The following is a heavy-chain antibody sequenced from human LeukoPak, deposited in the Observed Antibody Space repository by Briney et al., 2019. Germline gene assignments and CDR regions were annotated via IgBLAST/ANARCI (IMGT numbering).Heavy chain of an antibody. D-gene: IGHD7-27*01. CDR3: AKGVTGDRGYFDY. J-gene: IGHJ4*02. CDR1: GFTFSSYS. Sequence: PGGSLRLSCAASGFTFSSYSMNWVRQAPGKGLEWVSSISSSSSYIYYADSVKGRFTISRDNAKNSLYLQMNSLRAEDTAVYYCAKGVTGDRGYFDYWGQGTLVTVSS. CDR2: ISSSSSYI. V-gene: IGHV3-21*01.